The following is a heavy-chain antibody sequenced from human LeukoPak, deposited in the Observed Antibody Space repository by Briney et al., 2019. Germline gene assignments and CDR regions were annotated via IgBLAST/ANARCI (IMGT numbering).Heavy chain of an antibody. J-gene: IGHJ4*02. Sequence: GGSLRLSCAASGFTFSSYAMSWVRQAPGKGLEWVSAISGSGGSTYYADSVKGRFTISRDNSKITLYLQMNSLRAEDTAVYYCAKDPYSGSYSHFDYWGQGTLITVSS. CDR3: AKDPYSGSYSHFDY. V-gene: IGHV3-23*01. CDR2: ISGSGGST. D-gene: IGHD1-26*01. CDR1: GFTFSSYA.